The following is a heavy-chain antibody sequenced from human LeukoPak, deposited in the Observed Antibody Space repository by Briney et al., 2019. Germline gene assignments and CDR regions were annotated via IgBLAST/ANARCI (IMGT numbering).Heavy chain of an antibody. CDR1: GFTFRSYS. CDR2: ITSSSSYI. Sequence: GGSLRLSCATSGFTFRSYSMNWVRRAPGKGLEWVSSITSSSSYIYYADSAKGRFTISRDNAKNSLDLQMNSLRAEDTAVYYCARVARYGDYIGGSDYWGQGALVTVSS. D-gene: IGHD4-17*01. V-gene: IGHV3-21*01. J-gene: IGHJ4*02. CDR3: ARVARYGDYIGGSDY.